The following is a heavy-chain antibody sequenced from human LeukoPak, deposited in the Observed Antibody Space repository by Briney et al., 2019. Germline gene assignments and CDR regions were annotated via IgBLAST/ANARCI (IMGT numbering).Heavy chain of an antibody. CDR2: INHSGSA. CDR1: GGSFSGYF. J-gene: IGHJ4*02. V-gene: IGHV4-34*01. CDR3: ARGQGTVTTH. D-gene: IGHD4-17*01. Sequence: SETLSPTCAVSGGSFSGYFWTWIRPPPGEGLEWIGEINHSGSANYNPSLMSRVTISLDTSKNHFSLNLSSVIAADTAVYYCARGQGTVTTHWGQGTLVTVSS.